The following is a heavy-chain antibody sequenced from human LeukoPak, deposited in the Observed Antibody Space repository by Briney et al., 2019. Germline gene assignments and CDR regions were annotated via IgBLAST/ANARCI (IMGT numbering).Heavy chain of an antibody. Sequence: GGSLRLSCAASGFTFSSYSMNWVRQAPGKGLEWVSSISSSSSYIYYADSVKGRFTISRDNSKNTLYLQMNSLRAEDTAVYYCAKDRVDTIFGVVITYFDYWGQGTLVTVSS. V-gene: IGHV3-21*04. J-gene: IGHJ4*02. CDR1: GFTFSSYS. CDR2: ISSSSSYI. CDR3: AKDRVDTIFGVVITYFDY. D-gene: IGHD3-3*01.